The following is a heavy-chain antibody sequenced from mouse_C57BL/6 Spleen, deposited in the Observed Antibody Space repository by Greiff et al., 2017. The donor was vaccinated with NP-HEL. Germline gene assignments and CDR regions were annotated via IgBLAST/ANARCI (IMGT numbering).Heavy chain of an antibody. CDR3: ERSDYYGGGFAY. Sequence: QVQLQQSGPELVKPGASVKISCKASGYAFSSSWMNWVKQRPGKGLEWIGRIYPGDGDTNYNGKFKGKATLTADKSSSTAYMQLSSLTSEDSAVYFCERSDYYGGGFAYWGQGTLVTVSA. D-gene: IGHD1-1*02. CDR1: GYAFSSSW. CDR2: IYPGDGDT. V-gene: IGHV1-82*01. J-gene: IGHJ3*01.